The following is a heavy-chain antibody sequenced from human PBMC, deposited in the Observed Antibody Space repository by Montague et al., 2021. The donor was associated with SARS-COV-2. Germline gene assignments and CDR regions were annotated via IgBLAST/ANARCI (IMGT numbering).Heavy chain of an antibody. CDR3: ARSVGASSSSWPLPPHFDY. CDR2: TYYRSKWYN. CDR1: GDSVSSNSAA. V-gene: IGHV6-1*01. J-gene: IGHJ4*02. D-gene: IGHD6-13*01. Sequence: CAISGDSVSSNSAAWSWIRQSPSRGLEWLGRTYYRSKWYNDYALSVKSQITINPDTSKNQFSLQLNSVTPEDTAVYYCARSVGASSSSWPLPPHFDYWGQGTLVTVSS.